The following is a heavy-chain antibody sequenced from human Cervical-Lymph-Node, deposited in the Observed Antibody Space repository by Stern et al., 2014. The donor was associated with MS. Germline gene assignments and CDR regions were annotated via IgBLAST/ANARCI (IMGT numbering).Heavy chain of an antibody. Sequence: VQLVESGGGLVRPGRSLRLSCAAFEFTFGDYAMHWVRQSPRRGLEWVSSLTWNSADIGYADSVKGRFTISRDNAKNSLFLQMNGLRPEDTAVYYCAKDASSYSYSGAFDIWGQGTVVTVSS. CDR3: AKDASSYSYSGAFDI. CDR1: EFTFGDYA. D-gene: IGHD3-16*02. V-gene: IGHV3-9*01. J-gene: IGHJ3*02. CDR2: LTWNSADI.